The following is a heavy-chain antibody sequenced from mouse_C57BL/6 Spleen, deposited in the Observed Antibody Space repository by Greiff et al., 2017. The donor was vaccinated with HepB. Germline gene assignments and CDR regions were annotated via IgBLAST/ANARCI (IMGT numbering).Heavy chain of an antibody. V-gene: IGHV5-6*01. CDR3: ARHSGTAQALDY. D-gene: IGHD3-2*02. Sequence: EVHLVESGGDLVKPGGSLKLSCAASGFTFSSYGMSWVRQTPDKRLEWVATISSGGSYTYYPDSVKGRFTISRDNAKNTLYLQMSSLKSEDTAMYYCARHSGTAQALDYWGQGTTLTVSS. CDR1: GFTFSSYG. J-gene: IGHJ2*01. CDR2: ISSGGSYT.